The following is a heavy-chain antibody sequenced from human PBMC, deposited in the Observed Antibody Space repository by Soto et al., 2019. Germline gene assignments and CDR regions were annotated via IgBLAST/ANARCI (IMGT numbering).Heavy chain of an antibody. D-gene: IGHD3-3*01. CDR2: TYYTVNT. CDR1: GDSISGSY. V-gene: IGHV4-59*01. CDR3: AGHSGYDFWSGSLDP. Sequence: SKTLSLTCTVSGDSISGSYWSWIRQPPGKGLEWIGYTYYTVNTNYNPSLKSRVTISVDMSKNQFSLRLSSVTAADTAVYYCAGHSGYDFWSGSLDPWGQGTLVTVSS. J-gene: IGHJ5*02.